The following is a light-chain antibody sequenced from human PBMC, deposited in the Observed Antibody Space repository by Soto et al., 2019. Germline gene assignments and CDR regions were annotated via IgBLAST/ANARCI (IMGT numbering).Light chain of an antibody. V-gene: IGKV1-39*01. Sequence: DIQMTQSPSSLSASVGDRVTITCRASQSISSYLHWYQQKPVKAPKLLIYAASSLQRGVPSRFSGSGSGTDFTLTISSLQPEDFSTYYCQQSYSTPYPFGQGTNVDIK. J-gene: IGKJ2*01. CDR3: QQSYSTPYP. CDR1: QSISSY. CDR2: AAS.